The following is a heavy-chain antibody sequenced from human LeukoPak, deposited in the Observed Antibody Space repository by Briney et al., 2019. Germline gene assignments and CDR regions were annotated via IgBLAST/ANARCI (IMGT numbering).Heavy chain of an antibody. Sequence: GGSLRLSCAASGFTFSSYSMNWLRQAPGKGLEWVSSISSSSSYIYYADSVKGRFTISRDNAKSSLCLQMNSLRAGDTAVYYCARDRITHFDYWGQGTLVTVSS. J-gene: IGHJ4*02. CDR1: GFTFSSYS. D-gene: IGHD3-16*01. CDR2: ISSSSSYI. CDR3: ARDRITHFDY. V-gene: IGHV3-21*01.